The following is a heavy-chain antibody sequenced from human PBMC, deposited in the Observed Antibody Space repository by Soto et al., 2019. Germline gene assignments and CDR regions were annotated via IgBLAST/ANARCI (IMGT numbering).Heavy chain of an antibody. Sequence: ASVKVSCKASGYTFTSYYMHWVRQAPGQGLEWMGIINPSGGSTSYAQKFQGRVTMTRDTSTSTVYMELSSLRSEDTAVYYCARPALPLTPTLGAFDIWGQGTMVT. V-gene: IGHV1-46*01. J-gene: IGHJ3*02. CDR3: ARPALPLTPTLGAFDI. CDR2: INPSGGST. D-gene: IGHD2-15*01. CDR1: GYTFTSYY.